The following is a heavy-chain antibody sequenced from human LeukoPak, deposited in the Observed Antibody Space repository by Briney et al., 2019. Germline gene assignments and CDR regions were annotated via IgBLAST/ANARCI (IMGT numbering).Heavy chain of an antibody. D-gene: IGHD2-2*01. CDR2: IIPFLATA. J-gene: IGHJ3*02. CDR3: ARGGIVVVPPDISHHDAFDI. Sequence: ASVKVSCKASGGAFSSYAISWVRQAPGQGLEWMGGIIPFLATATYAQKFQGRVTIIADESTSTAYMELRSLRSEDTAVYYCARGGIVVVPPDISHHDAFDIWGQGTMVTVSS. V-gene: IGHV1-69*13. CDR1: GGAFSSYA.